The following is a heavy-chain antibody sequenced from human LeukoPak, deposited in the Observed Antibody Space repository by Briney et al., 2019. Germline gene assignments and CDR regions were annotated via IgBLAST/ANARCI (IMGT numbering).Heavy chain of an antibody. Sequence: PSETLSLTCTVSGYSISSGYYWGWIRQPPGKGLEWIGSIYHSGSTYYNPSLKSRVTISVDTSKNQFSLKLSSMTAADTAVYYCARDRYDFWSGYFDYWGQGTLVTVSS. CDR3: ARDRYDFWSGYFDY. CDR2: IYHSGST. J-gene: IGHJ4*02. CDR1: GYSISSGYY. D-gene: IGHD3-3*01. V-gene: IGHV4-38-2*02.